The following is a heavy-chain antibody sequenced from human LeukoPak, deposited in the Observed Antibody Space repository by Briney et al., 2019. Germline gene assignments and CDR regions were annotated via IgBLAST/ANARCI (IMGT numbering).Heavy chain of an antibody. CDR3: ARNRYGYNFGY. CDR2: INPNSGGT. D-gene: IGHD5-24*01. CDR1: GYTFTDHY. Sequence: ASVKVSFKASGYTFTDHYFHWVRQAPGQGLEWMGWINPNSGGTNYAQKFQGRVTMTRDTSISTAYMELSSLTSDDTAVYYCARNRYGYNFGYWAQGTLVTVSS. J-gene: IGHJ4*02. V-gene: IGHV1-2*02.